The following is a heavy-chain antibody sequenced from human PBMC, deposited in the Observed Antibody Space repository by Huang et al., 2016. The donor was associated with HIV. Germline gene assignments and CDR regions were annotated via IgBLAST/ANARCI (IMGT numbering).Heavy chain of an antibody. J-gene: IGHJ3*02. Sequence: QVQLVESGGGVVQPGRSLRLSCAASGFPFNNHALHWVRQAPGKGLDWVAGISNDGSNNYYAASVKGRFTISRDSSKSTLFLHMTSLRTEDTAVYYCARAKDTWDAYDIWGQGTMVIVSS. D-gene: IGHD5-18*01. CDR1: GFPFNNHA. CDR2: ISNDGSNN. CDR3: ARAKDTWDAYDI. V-gene: IGHV3-30-3*01.